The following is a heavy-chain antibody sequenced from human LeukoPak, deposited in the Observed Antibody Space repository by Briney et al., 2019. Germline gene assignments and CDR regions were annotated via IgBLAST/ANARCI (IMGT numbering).Heavy chain of an antibody. CDR1: GFTFSSYV. V-gene: IGHV3-23*01. D-gene: IGHD5-18*01. CDR2: ISGSGDST. J-gene: IGHJ5*02. CDR3: AKGLGTAMVP. Sequence: GGSLRLSCAASGFTFSSYVMSWVRQAPGKGLEWVSGISGSGDSTYYADSVKGRFTISRDNSKNTLSLQMNSLRAEDTAVYYCAKGLGTAMVPWGQGTLVTVSS.